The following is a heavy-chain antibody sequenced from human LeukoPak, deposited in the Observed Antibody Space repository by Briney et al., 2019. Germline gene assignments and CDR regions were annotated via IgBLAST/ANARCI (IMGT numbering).Heavy chain of an antibody. CDR2: IKRDGSER. CDR3: TRPRACSYDNFDY. J-gene: IGHJ4*02. CDR1: GCTFSDFW. Sequence: GGSLRLSCADSGCTFSDFWMSWVRQAPGKGLEWVANIKRDGSERYSVDSVKGRLTISRDNAKNSLYLQMNSLRAEDTAVYYCTRPRACSYDNFDYWGQGTLVTVSS. V-gene: IGHV3-7*01. D-gene: IGHD5-18*01.